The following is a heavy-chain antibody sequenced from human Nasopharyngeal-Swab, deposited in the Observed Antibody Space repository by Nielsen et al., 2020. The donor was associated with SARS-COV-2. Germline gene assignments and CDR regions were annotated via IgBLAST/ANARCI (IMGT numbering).Heavy chain of an antibody. V-gene: IGHV3-43*01. D-gene: IGHD6-19*01. CDR1: GFNFGRFT. CDR3: VKEHDSGWPTFDH. CDR2: MNGAGNR. J-gene: IGHJ4*02. Sequence: GGSLRLSCAASGFNFGRFTIHWVRQAPGKGLEWVCLMNGAGNRLYADSVKSRFIISRDNKRSSLYLQMNSLRTEDTALYYCVKEHDSGWPTFDHWGQGTLVTVSS.